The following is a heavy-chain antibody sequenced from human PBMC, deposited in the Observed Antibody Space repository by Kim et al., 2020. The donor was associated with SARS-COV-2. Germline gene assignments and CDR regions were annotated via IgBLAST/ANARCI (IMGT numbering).Heavy chain of an antibody. V-gene: IGHV3-21*01. J-gene: IGHJ4*02. CDR1: GFTFSSYI. CDR3: ARDEMTGYYDY. D-gene: IGHD3-9*01. CDR2: ISSSSSYI. Sequence: GGSLRLSCAASGFTFSSYIMNWVRQAPGKGLECVSSISSSSSYIYYADSVKGRFTISRDNAKNSLYLQMNSLRAEDTAVYYCARDEMTGYYDYWGQGTLVTGSS.